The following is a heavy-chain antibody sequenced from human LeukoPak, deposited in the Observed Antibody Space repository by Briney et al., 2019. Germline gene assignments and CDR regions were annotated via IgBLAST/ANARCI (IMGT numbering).Heavy chain of an antibody. J-gene: IGHJ4*02. CDR1: GFTFSSYS. Sequence: GGSLRLSCAASGFTFSSYSMNWVRQAPGKGLEWVSSISSSSSYIYYADSVKGRFTTSRDNAKNSLYLQMNSLRAEDTAVYYCAREIVDVGFDYWGQGTLVTVSS. CDR3: AREIVDVGFDY. V-gene: IGHV3-21*04. CDR2: ISSSSSYI. D-gene: IGHD3-16*01.